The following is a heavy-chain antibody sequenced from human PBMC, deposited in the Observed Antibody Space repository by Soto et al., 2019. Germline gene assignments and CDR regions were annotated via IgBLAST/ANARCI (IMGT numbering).Heavy chain of an antibody. CDR3: ARQQSGITIFGVVIKHYYYGMDV. V-gene: IGHV4-39*01. CDR2: IYYSGST. CDR1: GGSISSSSYY. D-gene: IGHD3-3*01. Sequence: SETLSLTCTVSGGSISSSSYYWGWIRQPPGKGLEWIGSIYYSGSTYYNPSLKSRVTISVDTSKNQFSLKLSSATAADTAVYYCARQQSGITIFGVVIKHYYYGMDVWGQGTTVTVSS. J-gene: IGHJ6*02.